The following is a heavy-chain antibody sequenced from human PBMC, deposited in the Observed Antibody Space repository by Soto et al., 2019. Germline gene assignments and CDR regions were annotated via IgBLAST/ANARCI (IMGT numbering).Heavy chain of an antibody. D-gene: IGHD5-12*01. Sequence: EVQLVESGGGLVQPGGSVRLSCAASGFTLSSYWMHWVRQAPGKGLVWVSRINTDGTTTTYADSVKGRFTISRDIAKNTLYLQMNSLRAEDTAVYYCARVSVGAYDFSYWGQGTLVTVSS. V-gene: IGHV3-74*01. CDR1: GFTLSSYW. J-gene: IGHJ4*02. CDR3: ARVSVGAYDFSY. CDR2: INTDGTTT.